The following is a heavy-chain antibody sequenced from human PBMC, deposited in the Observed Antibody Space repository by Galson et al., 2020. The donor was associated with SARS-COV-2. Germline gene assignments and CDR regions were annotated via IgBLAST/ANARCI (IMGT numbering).Heavy chain of an antibody. J-gene: IGHJ5*02. CDR2: IIDSGGSA. D-gene: IGHD2-21*01. Sequence: GGSLRLSCAASGFTFSSYAMSWVRQAPGKGLEWVSTIIDSGGSAYYADSVKGRFTISRDNSKRTLYLQMNSLRAEDTAVYYCANSNCGGDCHTWFDPWGQGTLVTV. V-gene: IGHV3-23*01. CDR3: ANSNCGGDCHTWFDP. CDR1: GFTFSSYA.